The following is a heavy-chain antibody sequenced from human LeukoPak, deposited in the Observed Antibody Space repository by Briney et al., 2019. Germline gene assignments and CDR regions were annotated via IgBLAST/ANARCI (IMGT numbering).Heavy chain of an antibody. D-gene: IGHD1-26*01. Sequence: ASVKVSCKTSGYTFTDYYIHWVRQAPGQGLEWMGWINPNGGGTNYAQKLQGRITMTRDTSISTAYMELSRLRSDDTAVYYCARESESGSYDYWGQGTLVTVSS. CDR1: GYTFTDYY. J-gene: IGHJ4*02. V-gene: IGHV1-2*02. CDR3: ARESESGSYDY. CDR2: INPNGGGT.